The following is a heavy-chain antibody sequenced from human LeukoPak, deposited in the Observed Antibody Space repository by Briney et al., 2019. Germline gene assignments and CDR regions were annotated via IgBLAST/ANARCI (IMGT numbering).Heavy chain of an antibody. CDR3: ASLVDTAMFDH. D-gene: IGHD5-18*01. CDR2: ISGNGRST. V-gene: IGHV3-23*01. CDR1: GFTFSSYA. J-gene: IGHJ4*02. Sequence: PGGSLRLSCAASGFTFSSYAMSWVRQAPGKGLEWVSVISGNGRSTYYADSVKGRFTISRDNSKNTLYLQMNSLRAEDTAVYFCASLVDTAMFDHWGQGTLVTVSS.